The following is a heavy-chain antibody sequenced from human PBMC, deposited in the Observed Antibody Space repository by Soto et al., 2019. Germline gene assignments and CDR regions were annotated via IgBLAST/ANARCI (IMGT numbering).Heavy chain of an antibody. V-gene: IGHV3-23*01. CDR1: GFSFSTYA. CDR2: ISAGGGNT. Sequence: EVQLLESGGGLVQPGGSLRLSCAVSGFSFSTYAMSWVRQAPGKGLEWVSGISAGGGNTYYADSVRGRFTISRDNSKDTMYLQITSLRAEETAFYYCAKHAEYQLGSWFDPWGQGTLVTVSS. J-gene: IGHJ5*02. D-gene: IGHD7-27*01. CDR3: AKHAEYQLGSWFDP.